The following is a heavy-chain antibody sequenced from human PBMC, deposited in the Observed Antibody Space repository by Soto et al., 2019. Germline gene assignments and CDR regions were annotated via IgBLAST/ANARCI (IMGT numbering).Heavy chain of an antibody. D-gene: IGHD3-16*01. CDR1: GYIFVNYG. CDR2: ISPYSGNT. CDR3: AMVDNYVTPTPQDV. V-gene: IGHV1-18*01. J-gene: IGHJ6*02. Sequence: QVQLVQSGDEVRKPGSSVKVSCKASGYIFVNYGIAWVRQAPGQGLEWMGWISPYSGNTHYARKGQGRLTVXTXTXXSTAYMDLGSLTSDDTAVYYCAMVDNYVTPTPQDVWGQGTTVTVSS.